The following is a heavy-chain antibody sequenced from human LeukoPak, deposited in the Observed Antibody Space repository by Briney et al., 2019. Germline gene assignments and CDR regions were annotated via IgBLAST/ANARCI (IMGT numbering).Heavy chain of an antibody. J-gene: IGHJ2*01. V-gene: IGHV4-59*01. CDR3: ARDDCGGDCYKGWYFDL. D-gene: IGHD2-21*02. Sequence: SETLSLTCTVSGGSIISYYWSWIRQPPGKGLEWIGYIYYSGSTNYNPSLKSRVTISVDTSKNQFSLKLSSVTAADTAVYYCARDDCGGDCYKGWYFDLWGRGTLVTVSS. CDR1: GGSIISYY. CDR2: IYYSGST.